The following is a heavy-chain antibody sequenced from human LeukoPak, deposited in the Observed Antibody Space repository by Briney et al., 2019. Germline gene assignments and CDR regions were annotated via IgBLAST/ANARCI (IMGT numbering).Heavy chain of an antibody. CDR2: IIPIFGTP. J-gene: IGHJ5*02. CDR1: GCTFSTYA. V-gene: IGHV1-69*13. Sequence: SSVKVSCKASGCTFSTYAISWVRQAPGQGLEWMGGIIPIFGTPNYAQKFQGRVTVTANESTSTAYMELSSLRSEDTAVYYCARDNSVEDTAWWFDPWGQGGLVTVSS. D-gene: IGHD4-23*01. CDR3: ARDNSVEDTAWWFDP.